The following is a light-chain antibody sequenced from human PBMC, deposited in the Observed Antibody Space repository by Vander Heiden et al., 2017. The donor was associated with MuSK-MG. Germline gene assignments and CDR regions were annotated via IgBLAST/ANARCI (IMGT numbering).Light chain of an antibody. CDR3: QHDEGWPWT. Sequence: DIQVTQSPSTLSASVGDRVTITCRASQSVRSYLAWYQQKPGEAPRLLIYEASNSKSGVPSRFSGSGSGTDFTLTISGLQPDDFATYYCQHDEGWPWTFGQGTKVXI. CDR1: QSVRSY. J-gene: IGKJ1*01. CDR2: EAS. V-gene: IGKV1-5*03.